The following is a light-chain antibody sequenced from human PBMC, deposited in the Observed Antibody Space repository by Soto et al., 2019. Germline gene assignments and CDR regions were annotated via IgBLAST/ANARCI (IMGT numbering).Light chain of an antibody. CDR1: SSDVGGYNY. J-gene: IGLJ1*01. V-gene: IGLV2-11*01. CDR2: DVS. CDR3: CSYAVPYV. Sequence: QSALTQPRSVSGSPGQSVTISCTGTSSDVGGYNYVSWYQQHPGKAPKLMIYDVSKRPSGVPDRFSGSKSGNTASLTISGLQAEDEADYYSCSYAVPYVFGTGTKVTVL.